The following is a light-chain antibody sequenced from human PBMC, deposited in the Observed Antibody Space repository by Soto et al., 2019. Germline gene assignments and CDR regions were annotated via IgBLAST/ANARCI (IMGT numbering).Light chain of an antibody. J-gene: IGLJ2*01. CDR2: GNS. CDR1: SSNIGAGYD. V-gene: IGLV1-40*01. CDR3: QSYDSSPRVV. Sequence: QSVLTQPPSVSGAPGQRVTISCTGSSSNIGAGYDVHWYQQLPGTAPKLLIYGNSNRPSGVPDRFSGSKSGTSASLAITGLQAEDEADYYCQSYDSSPRVVFCGGTKLTVL.